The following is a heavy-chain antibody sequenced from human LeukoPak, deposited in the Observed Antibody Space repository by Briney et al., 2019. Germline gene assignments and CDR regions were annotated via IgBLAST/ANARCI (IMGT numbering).Heavy chain of an antibody. CDR1: GFTFSSYW. CDR2: INSDGSST. J-gene: IGHJ5*02. V-gene: IGHV3-74*01. D-gene: IGHD2-2*01. CDR3: ARDLKEYQLLVGIDP. Sequence: GGSLRLSCAASGFTFSSYWMHWVRQAPGEGLVWVSRINSDGSSTSYADSVKGRFTISRDNAKNTLYLQMNSLRAEDTAVYYCARDLKEYQLLVGIDPWGQGTLATVSS.